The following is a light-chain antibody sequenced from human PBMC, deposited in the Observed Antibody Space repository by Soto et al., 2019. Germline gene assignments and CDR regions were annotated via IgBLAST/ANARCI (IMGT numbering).Light chain of an antibody. J-gene: IGKJ5*01. CDR1: QSVSSRY. V-gene: IGKV3-11*01. CDR2: DAS. CDR3: QQRSNWPLIT. Sequence: EIVLTQSPGTLSLSPGERATLSCRASQSVSSRYVAWYQQKPGQAPRLLIYDASNRATGIPARFSGSGSGTDFTLTISSLEPDDFAVYYCQQRSNWPLITLGQGTRLEIK.